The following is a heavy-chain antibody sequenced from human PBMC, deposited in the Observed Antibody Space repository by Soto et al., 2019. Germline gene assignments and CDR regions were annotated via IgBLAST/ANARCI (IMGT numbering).Heavy chain of an antibody. CDR3: AKEDSSDNWYFDF. CDR2: VSWDGKVK. D-gene: IGHD6-19*01. Sequence: QVQLAESGGGVVQPGRSLRLSCVASGFTFTTYSIHWLRQAPGKGLEWVSVVSWDGKVKYYADSVKGRFTASRDNFKNTAFLEMNSLTTEDTSVYYCAKEDSSDNWYFDFWGRGTRVTVSS. V-gene: IGHV3-30*18. J-gene: IGHJ2*01. CDR1: GFTFTTYS.